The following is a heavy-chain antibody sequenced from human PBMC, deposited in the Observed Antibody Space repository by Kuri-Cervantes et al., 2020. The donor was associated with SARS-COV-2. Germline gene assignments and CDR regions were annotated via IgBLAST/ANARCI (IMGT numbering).Heavy chain of an antibody. D-gene: IGHD2-21*02. CDR1: GFTFSSYE. CDR2: IRSGGPI. CDR3: AKVSCGGDCYGHIFDY. V-gene: IGHV3-48*03. J-gene: IGHJ4*02. Sequence: GASLKISRVASGFTFSSYEMNWVRQAPGKGLEWVSYIRSGGPIKYADSVKGRFTTSRDNARNSLYLQMNSLRAEDTAVYYCAKVSCGGDCYGHIFDYWGQGTLVTVSS.